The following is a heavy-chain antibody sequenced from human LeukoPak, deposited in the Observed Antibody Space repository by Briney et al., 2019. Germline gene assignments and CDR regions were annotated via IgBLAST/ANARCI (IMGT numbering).Heavy chain of an antibody. CDR2: ISDTGNT. J-gene: IGHJ4*02. V-gene: IGHV3-23*01. D-gene: IGHD6-13*01. Sequence: GGSLRLSCAASGFTLSSYAMSWVRQAPGKGLEWVSAISDTGNTYHADSVKGRFTISRDNAKNSLYLQMNSLRAEDTAVYYCARDGGSWRDSPPDFWGQGTLVSVSS. CDR3: ARDGGSWRDSPPDF. CDR1: GFTLSSYA.